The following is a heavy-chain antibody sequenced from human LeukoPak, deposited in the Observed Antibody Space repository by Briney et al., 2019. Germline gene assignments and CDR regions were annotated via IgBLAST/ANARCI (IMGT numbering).Heavy chain of an antibody. Sequence: GGSLRLSCAASGFSGYAMSWVRLAPGKGLEWVSVISGSGGTTKYADSVRGRFTISRDNSKNTLYLQMNSLRDDDTAVYYCTKEPSTSPYCGGGSCYFEYWGQGTLVTVSS. CDR1: GFSGYA. J-gene: IGHJ4*02. CDR3: TKEPSTSPYCGGGSCYFEY. CDR2: ISGSGGTT. V-gene: IGHV3-23*01. D-gene: IGHD2-21*01.